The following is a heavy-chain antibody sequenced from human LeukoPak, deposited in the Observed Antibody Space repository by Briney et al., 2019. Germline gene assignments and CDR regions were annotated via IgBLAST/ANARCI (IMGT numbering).Heavy chain of an antibody. J-gene: IGHJ4*02. CDR2: IYPDDSDT. Sequence: GESLKISCKGSGYTFTNYWIAWVRQMPGKGLEWLGIIYPDDSDTRYSPSFQGQVTISADESISTAYLQWSSLKASDTAIYYCARPPRVPDPFYFDYWGRGTLVTVSS. CDR1: GYTFTNYW. D-gene: IGHD3-3*01. CDR3: ARPPRVPDPFYFDY. V-gene: IGHV5-51*01.